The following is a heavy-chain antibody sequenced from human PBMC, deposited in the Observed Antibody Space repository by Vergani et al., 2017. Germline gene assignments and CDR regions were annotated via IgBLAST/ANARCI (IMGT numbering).Heavy chain of an antibody. CDR2: INHSGST. V-gene: IGHV4-34*01. Sequence: QVQLQQWGAGLLKPSETLSLTCAVYGGSFSGYYWSWIRQPPGKGLEWIGEINHSGSTNYNPSLKSRVTISVDTSKNQFSLKLRSVTAADTAVYYCARFPRYCSGGSCYRNGFDPWGQGTLVTVSS. D-gene: IGHD2-15*01. J-gene: IGHJ5*02. CDR3: ARFPRYCSGGSCYRNGFDP. CDR1: GGSFSGYY.